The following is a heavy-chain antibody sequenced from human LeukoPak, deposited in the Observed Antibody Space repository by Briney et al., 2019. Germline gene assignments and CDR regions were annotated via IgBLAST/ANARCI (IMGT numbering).Heavy chain of an antibody. CDR1: GFSLSTSGVG. V-gene: IGHV2-5*01. CDR3: AHRFLEWLSHDAFDI. J-gene: IGHJ3*02. D-gene: IGHD3-3*01. Sequence: SGPTLVKPTQTLTLTCTFSGFSLSTSGVGVGWIRQPPGKALEWLALIYWNDDKRYSPSLKSRLTITKDTSKNQVVLTMTNMGPVDTATYYCAHRFLEWLSHDAFDIWGQGTMVTVSS. CDR2: IYWNDDK.